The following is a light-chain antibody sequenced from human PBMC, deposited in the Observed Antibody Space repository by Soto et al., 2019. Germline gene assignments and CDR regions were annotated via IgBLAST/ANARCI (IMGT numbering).Light chain of an antibody. CDR3: LQDYNYPLT. V-gene: IGKV1-6*01. CDR1: QGIRND. J-gene: IGKJ4*01. Sequence: AMQMTRSPSSLSAAVSGIVTISVLASQGIRNDLSWYQQKPGKAPKLLIYAASSLQSGVPSRFSGSGSGTDFTLTISSLQPEDFATYYCLQDYNYPLTFGGGTKVDI. CDR2: AAS.